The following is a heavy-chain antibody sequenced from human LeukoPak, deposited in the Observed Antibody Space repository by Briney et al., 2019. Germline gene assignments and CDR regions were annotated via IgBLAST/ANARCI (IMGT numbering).Heavy chain of an antibody. CDR2: IRLDGSET. Sequence: GGSLRFSCEASGLPFSRPWRSGDGQAQGKGLEWVADIRLDGSETKYVESVKGRFTISRDNAKYSLFLQMNSLRVEDTAVYHCAKDSDWSFDIWGQGTMVTVSS. D-gene: IGHD3-9*01. CDR1: GLPFSRPW. J-gene: IGHJ3*02. V-gene: IGHV3-7*01. CDR3: AKDSDWSFDI.